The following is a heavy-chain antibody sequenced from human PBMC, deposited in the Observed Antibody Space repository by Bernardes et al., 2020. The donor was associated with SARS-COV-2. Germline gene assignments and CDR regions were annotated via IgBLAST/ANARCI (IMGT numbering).Heavy chain of an antibody. J-gene: IGHJ6*02. CDR2: ISRTSSHI. CDR1: GFTFSDYS. CDR3: ARESMPILTTFYYYNGMDV. V-gene: IGHV3-21*01. Sequence: GGSLRLSCVVSGFTFSDYSMNWVRQAPGKGLQWVSSISRTSSHIYYADSVKGRFTISRDNAQNSLYLQMNSLRAEDTAVYYCARESMPILTTFYYYNGMDVWGQGTTVTVSS. D-gene: IGHD3-16*01.